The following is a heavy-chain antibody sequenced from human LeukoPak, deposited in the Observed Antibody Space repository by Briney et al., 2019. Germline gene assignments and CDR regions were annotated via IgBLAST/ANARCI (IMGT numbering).Heavy chain of an antibody. Sequence: PSETLSLTCTVSGGSISSYCWSWIRQPPGKGLEWIGYIYYSGSTNYNPSLKSRVTISVDTSKNQFSLKLSSVTAADTAVYYCARELGSGPFDYWGQGTLVTVSS. CDR2: IYYSGST. J-gene: IGHJ4*02. D-gene: IGHD3-10*01. V-gene: IGHV4-59*01. CDR3: ARELGSGPFDY. CDR1: GGSISSYC.